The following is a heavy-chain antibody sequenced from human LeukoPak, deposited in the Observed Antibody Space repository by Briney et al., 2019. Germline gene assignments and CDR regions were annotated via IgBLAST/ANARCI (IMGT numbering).Heavy chain of an antibody. CDR2: IYSGGST. D-gene: IGHD5-12*01. Sequence: GGSLRLSCAASGFTVSSNYMSWVRQAPGKGLEWVSVIYSGGSTYYADSVKGRFTISRDNSKNTLYLQMNSLRAEDTAVYYCAREHSGPQDYYYYGMDVWGQGTTVTVSS. CDR3: AREHSGPQDYYYYGMDV. J-gene: IGHJ6*02. CDR1: GFTVSSNY. V-gene: IGHV3-66*01.